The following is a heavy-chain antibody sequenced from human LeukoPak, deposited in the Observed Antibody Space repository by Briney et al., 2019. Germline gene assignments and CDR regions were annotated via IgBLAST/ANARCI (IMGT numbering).Heavy chain of an antibody. J-gene: IGHJ4*02. CDR2: IWYDGSNK. V-gene: IGHV3-33*01. CDR1: GFTFSSYG. CDR3: ARDGSYFRPFDY. Sequence: GGSLRLSCAASGFTFSSYGMHWVRQAPGKGLEWVAVIWYDGSNKYYADSVKGRFTISRDNSKNTLYLQMNSLRAEDTAVYYCARDGSYFRPFDYWGQGTLVTVSS. D-gene: IGHD1-26*01.